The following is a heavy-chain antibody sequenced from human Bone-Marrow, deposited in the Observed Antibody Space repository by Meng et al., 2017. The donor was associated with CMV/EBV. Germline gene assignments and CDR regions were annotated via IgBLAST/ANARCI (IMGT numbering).Heavy chain of an antibody. CDR1: GFTFDDYT. J-gene: IGHJ6*02. V-gene: IGHV3-43*01. CDR2: ISWDGGST. Sequence: SCAASGFTFDDYTMHWVRQAPGKGLEWVSLISWDGGSTYYADSVKGRFTISRDNSKNSLYLQMNSLRTEDTALYYCAKDIGCSSTSCYHGMDVWGQGTTVTVSS. CDR3: AKDIGCSSTSCYHGMDV. D-gene: IGHD2-2*01.